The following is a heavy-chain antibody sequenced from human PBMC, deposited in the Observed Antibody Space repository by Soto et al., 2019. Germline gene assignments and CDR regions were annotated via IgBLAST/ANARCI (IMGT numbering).Heavy chain of an antibody. CDR3: AKGAHGLYFDY. CDR1: GFTFSSYA. J-gene: IGHJ4*02. Sequence: EVQLLESGGGLVQPGGSLRLSCAASGFTFSSYAMNWVRQAPGKGLEWVSVISGSGDSTYYADSVKGRFTISRDNSKNTRYLQMNSLRAEDTAVYYCAKGAHGLYFDYWGQGTLVTVSS. CDR2: ISGSGDST. D-gene: IGHD3-16*01. V-gene: IGHV3-23*01.